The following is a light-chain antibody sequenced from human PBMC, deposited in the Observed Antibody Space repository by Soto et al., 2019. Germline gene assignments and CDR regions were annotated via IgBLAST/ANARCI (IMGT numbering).Light chain of an antibody. CDR2: DAS. V-gene: IGKV3D-11*02. CDR1: QSVSSSY. J-gene: IGKJ1*01. CDR3: RQRSNWPPT. Sequence: IVLTQSPGTLSLSPGERATLSCRASQSVSSSYLAWYQQKPGQAPRLLIYDASNRATGIPARFSGSGPGTDFTLTISSLEPEDFAVYYCRQRSNWPPTFGQGTKVDIK.